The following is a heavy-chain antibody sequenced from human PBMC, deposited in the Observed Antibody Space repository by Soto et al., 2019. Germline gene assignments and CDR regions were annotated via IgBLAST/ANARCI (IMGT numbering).Heavy chain of an antibody. CDR1: GGSVSSGGYY. CDR3: ARENFGAVFHDAFDL. D-gene: IGHD3-3*01. Sequence: QVQLQESGPGLVKPSQTLSLTCSVSGGSVSSGGYYWNWIRQLPGKGLEWIGYIYDTETAYYNPSLKIRPSISLDTSKNQFSLTLNSVTPADTAVYYCARENFGAVFHDAFDLWGQGTVFTVSS. V-gene: IGHV4-31*02. J-gene: IGHJ3*01. CDR2: IYDTETA.